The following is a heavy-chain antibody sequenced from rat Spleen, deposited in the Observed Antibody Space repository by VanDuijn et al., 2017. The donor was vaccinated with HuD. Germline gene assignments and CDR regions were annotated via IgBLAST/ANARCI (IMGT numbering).Heavy chain of an antibody. V-gene: IGHV2-72*01. CDR2: IWPSGST. CDR1: GFSLTTNG. D-gene: IGHD1-4*01. J-gene: IGHJ2*01. Sequence: QVQLKESGPGLMQSSETLSLTCTVSGFSLTTNGVGWLRQPLGRGLMWMGTIWPSGSTNYNLAVQSRLSISRDTSKSQVYLKMNSLQTEDTATYYCVRDFGNYPYYFDYWGQGLMVTVSS. CDR3: VRDFGNYPYYFDY.